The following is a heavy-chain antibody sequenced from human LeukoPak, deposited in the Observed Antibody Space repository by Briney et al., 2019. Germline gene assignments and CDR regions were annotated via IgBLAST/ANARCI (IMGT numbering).Heavy chain of an antibody. Sequence: GSLRLSCAASGFTFSSYAMSWVRQAPGKSLEWVSGIGGSGSRTYYADSVQGRFTISRDNSKSTLCLQMNSLRAEDTAVYYCAKQLGYCSDGSCYFPYWGQGTLVTVSS. J-gene: IGHJ4*02. CDR2: IGGSGSRT. V-gene: IGHV3-23*01. CDR3: AKQLGYCSDGSCYFPY. D-gene: IGHD2-15*01. CDR1: GFTFSSYA.